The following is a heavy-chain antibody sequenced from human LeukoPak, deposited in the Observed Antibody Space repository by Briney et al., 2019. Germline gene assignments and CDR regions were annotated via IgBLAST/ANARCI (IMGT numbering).Heavy chain of an antibody. D-gene: IGHD3-9*01. CDR3: ARTYNGMRVSDWLRDYYFDY. CDR2: IYWNEDK. Sequence: SGPTLVKPTQTLTLTCTFSGFSLSPSGVGVGWIRQPPGKALEWLAIIYWNEDKRYSPSLKSRLTITKDTSKNQVVLQMTDMDPVDTATYYCARTYNGMRVSDWLRDYYFDYWGQGTLVTVSS. CDR1: GFSLSPSGVG. V-gene: IGHV2-5*01. J-gene: IGHJ4*02.